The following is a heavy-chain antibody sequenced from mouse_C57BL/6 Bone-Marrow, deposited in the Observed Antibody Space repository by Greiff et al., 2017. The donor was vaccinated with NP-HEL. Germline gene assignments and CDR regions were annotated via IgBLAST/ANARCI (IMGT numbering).Heavy chain of an antibody. D-gene: IGHD2-2*01. CDR2: IDPSDSYT. Sequence: QVQLQQPGAELVRPGTSVKLSCKASGYTFTSYWMHWVKQRPGQGLEWIGVIDPSDSYTNYNQKFKGKATLTVDTSSSTAYMQLSSLTSEDSAVYHCARVSTMVKWCAHGGQGTLVTVSA. CDR1: GYTFTSYW. J-gene: IGHJ3*01. V-gene: IGHV1-59*01. CDR3: ARVSTMVKWCAH.